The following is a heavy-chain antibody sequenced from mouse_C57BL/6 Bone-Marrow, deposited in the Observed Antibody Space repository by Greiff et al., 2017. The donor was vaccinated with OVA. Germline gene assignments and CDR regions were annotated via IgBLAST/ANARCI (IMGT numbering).Heavy chain of an antibody. CDR3: TRVYGSSHYFGY. CDR2: IYPGNSDT. CDR1: GYTFTSYW. J-gene: IGHJ2*01. V-gene: IGHV1-5*01. D-gene: IGHD1-1*01. Sequence: EVQLQQSGTVLARPGASVKMSCKTSGYTFTSYWMHWVKQRPGQGLEWIGAIYPGNSDTSYNQKFKGKAKLTAVTSASTAYMELSSLTNEDSSVYYCTRVYGSSHYFGYWGQSTTLTVSS.